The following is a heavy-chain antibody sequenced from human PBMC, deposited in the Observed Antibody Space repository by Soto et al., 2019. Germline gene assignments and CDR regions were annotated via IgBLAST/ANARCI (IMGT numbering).Heavy chain of an antibody. D-gene: IGHD3-10*01. CDR3: ARVATMVRGVTPGYYYYGMDV. CDR2: MNPNSGNT. Sequence: GASVKVSCKASGYTFTSYDINWVRQATGQGLEWMGWMNPNSGNTGYAQKFQGRVTMTRNTSISTAYMELSSLRSEDTAVYYCARVATMVRGVTPGYYYYGMDVWGQGTTVTVSS. J-gene: IGHJ6*02. CDR1: GYTFTSYD. V-gene: IGHV1-8*01.